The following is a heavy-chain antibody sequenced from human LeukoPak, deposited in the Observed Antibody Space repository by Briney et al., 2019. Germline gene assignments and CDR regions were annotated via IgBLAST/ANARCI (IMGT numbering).Heavy chain of an antibody. V-gene: IGHV4-4*02. D-gene: IGHD1-26*01. CDR1: GGSISSSNW. CDR2: IYHSGST. Sequence: SGTLSLTCAVSGGSISSSNWWSWVRQPPGKGLEWIGEIYHSGSTNYNPSLKSRVTISVDKSKNQFSLKLNSVTAADTAVYYCARDRSGSSRDFDYWGQGTLVTVSS. J-gene: IGHJ4*02. CDR3: ARDRSGSSRDFDY.